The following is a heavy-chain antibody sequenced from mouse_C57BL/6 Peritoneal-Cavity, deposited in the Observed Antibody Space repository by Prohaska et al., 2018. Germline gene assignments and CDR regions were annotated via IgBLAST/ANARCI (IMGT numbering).Heavy chain of an antibody. J-gene: IGHJ4*01. CDR3: ARNTDSKNAMDY. Sequence: VRQSPGKGLEWLGVLWSGGSTDYNAAFISRLSISKDNSKSQVFFKMNSLQADDTAIYYCARNTDSKNAMDYWGQGTSVTVSS. V-gene: IGHV2-2*01. CDR2: LWSGGST. D-gene: IGHD2-5*01.